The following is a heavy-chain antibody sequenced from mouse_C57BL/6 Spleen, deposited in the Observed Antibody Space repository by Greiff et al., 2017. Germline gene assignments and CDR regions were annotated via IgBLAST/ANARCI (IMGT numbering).Heavy chain of an antibody. Sequence: VQLKESGAELVRPGASVTLSCKASGYTFTDYEMHWVKQTPVHGLEWIGAIDPETGGTAYNQKFKGKAILTADKSSSTAYMELRSLTSEDSAVYYCTRLSWEDYFDYWGQGTTLTVSS. CDR3: TRLSWEDYFDY. J-gene: IGHJ2*01. CDR2: IDPETGGT. V-gene: IGHV1-15*01. CDR1: GYTFTDYE. D-gene: IGHD4-1*01.